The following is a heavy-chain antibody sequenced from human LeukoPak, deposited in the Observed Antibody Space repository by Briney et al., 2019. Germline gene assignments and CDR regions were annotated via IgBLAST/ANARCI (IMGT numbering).Heavy chain of an antibody. CDR1: GVSISSSNSY. V-gene: IGHV4-39*01. CDR3: ARQTGSGLFILP. J-gene: IGHJ4*02. D-gene: IGHD3/OR15-3a*01. Sequence: SETLSFTCTVSGVSISSSNSYWGWIRQPPGTGLEWIGSIHYSGNTYYNASLKSQVSISIDTSKNQFSLKLTSATAADTAVYYCARQTGSGLFILPGGQGTLVTVSS. CDR2: IHYSGNT.